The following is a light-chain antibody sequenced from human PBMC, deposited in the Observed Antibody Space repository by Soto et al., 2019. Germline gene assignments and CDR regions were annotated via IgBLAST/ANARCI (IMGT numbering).Light chain of an antibody. J-gene: IGKJ1*01. CDR2: DAS. CDR3: QQYNSYPWT. V-gene: IGKV1-5*01. CDR1: QSISSW. Sequence: DIQMTQSPSTLSASVGDRVTITCRASQSISSWLAWYQQKPGKAPKLLIYDASSLERGVPSRFSGSGSGTEFTLTSSSLQPDDFATYYYQQYNSYPWTFGQGTKVEIK.